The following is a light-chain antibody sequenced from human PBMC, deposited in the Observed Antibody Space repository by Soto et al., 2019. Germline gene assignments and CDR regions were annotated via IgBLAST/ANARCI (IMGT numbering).Light chain of an antibody. CDR1: QSVSSN. CDR3: QQYNNWALT. V-gene: IGKV3-15*01. CDR2: CAS. J-gene: IGKJ1*01. Sequence: EIVMTQSPATLSVSPGERATLSCRASQSVSSNLAWYQQKPGQAPRLLIYCASTRATGIPARFSGGGSGTEFTLTISSLQSEDFAVYYCQQYNNWALTFGQGTKVEIK.